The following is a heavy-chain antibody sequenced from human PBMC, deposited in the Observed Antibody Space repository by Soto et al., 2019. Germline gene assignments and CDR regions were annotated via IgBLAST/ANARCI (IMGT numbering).Heavy chain of an antibody. CDR3: ARSRVLPNHDAFDI. Sequence: QVQLVQSGAEVKKPGSSVKVSCKASGGTFSSYAISWVRQAPGQGLEWMGGIIPIFGTANYAQKFQGRVTITADDSTSTDYMELSCLRSEDTAVYYCARSRVLPNHDAFDIWGQGTMVTVSS. CDR2: IIPIFGTA. CDR1: GGTFSSYA. V-gene: IGHV1-69*01. J-gene: IGHJ3*02. D-gene: IGHD1-26*01.